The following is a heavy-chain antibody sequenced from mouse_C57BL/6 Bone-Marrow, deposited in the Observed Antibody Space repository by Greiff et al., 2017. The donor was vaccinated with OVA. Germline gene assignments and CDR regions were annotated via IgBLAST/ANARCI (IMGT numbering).Heavy chain of an antibody. V-gene: IGHV1-64*01. Sequence: VQLQQPGAELVKPGASVKLSCKASGYTFTSYWMHWGKQRPGQGLEWIGMIHPNSGSTNYNEKFKSKATLTVDKSSSTAYMQLSSLTSEDSAVYYCASYGNYPLSYAIDYWCQGTSVTVSS. J-gene: IGHJ4*01. CDR2: IHPNSGST. D-gene: IGHD2-1*01. CDR1: GYTFTSYW. CDR3: ASYGNYPLSYAIDY.